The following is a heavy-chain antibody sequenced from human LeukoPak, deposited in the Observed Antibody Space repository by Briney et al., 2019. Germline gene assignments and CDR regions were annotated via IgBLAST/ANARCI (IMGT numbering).Heavy chain of an antibody. V-gene: IGHV3-33*01. CDR1: GFNFGSYG. J-gene: IGHJ4*02. D-gene: IGHD6-19*01. CDR3: ARDSLPMAVTGPFDH. CDR2: IWFDGSNI. Sequence: PGRSLRLSCAASGFNFGSYGMHWVRQAPGKGLEWVTSIWFDGSNIHYADSVKGRVIISRDNSKSALYLQMNSLRAEDTAIYYCARDSLPMAVTGPFDHWGQGALVTVPS.